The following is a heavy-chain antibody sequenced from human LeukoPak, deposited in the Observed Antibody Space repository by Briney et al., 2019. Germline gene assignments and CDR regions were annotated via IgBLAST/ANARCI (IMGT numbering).Heavy chain of an antibody. V-gene: IGHV3-66*01. Sequence: PGGSLRLSCAASGFTVSSSYMNWVRQAPGKGLEWVSLIFSGGGTYYADSVKGRFTISRDNSKNTLFLQMNSLRAEDTAVYYCARGRVVCPDSFYSGGRGTMVTVSS. CDR1: GFTVSSSY. CDR2: IFSGGGT. CDR3: ARGRVVCPDSFYS. D-gene: IGHD3-16*01. J-gene: IGHJ3*02.